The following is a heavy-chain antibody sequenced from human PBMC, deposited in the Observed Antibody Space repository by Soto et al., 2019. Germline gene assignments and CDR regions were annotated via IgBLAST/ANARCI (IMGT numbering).Heavy chain of an antibody. CDR1: GGPINYNSYH. D-gene: IGHD2-2*01. CDR2: IFYTGTT. CDR3: ARLVVVAPVANV. Sequence: SETLSLTCSVSGGPINYNSYHWGWIRQPPGQGLEWIGSIFYTGTTFYNPSLESRVTMSVDTSKNSFSLHLTSVTAAYTAVYFCARLVVVAPVANVWGQGTLVTVSS. J-gene: IGHJ4*02. V-gene: IGHV4-39*02.